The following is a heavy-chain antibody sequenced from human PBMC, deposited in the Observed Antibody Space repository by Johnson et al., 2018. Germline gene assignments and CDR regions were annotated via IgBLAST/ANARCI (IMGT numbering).Heavy chain of an antibody. CDR3: ASLSAGAFDI. J-gene: IGHJ3*02. D-gene: IGHD3-3*02. V-gene: IGHV3-30*03. Sequence: QVQLVQSGGGVVQPGRSLRLSCAASGFTFSYYGVHWVRLVPGKGLEWVAVISYDGSNKYYADSVKGRFTISRDNSKNTLYLQMNSLRAEDTAVYYCASLSAGAFDIWGQGTMVTVSS. CDR1: GFTFSYYG. CDR2: ISYDGSNK.